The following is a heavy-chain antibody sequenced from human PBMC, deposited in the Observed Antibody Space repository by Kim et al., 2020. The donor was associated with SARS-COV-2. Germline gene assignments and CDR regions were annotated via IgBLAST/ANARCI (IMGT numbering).Heavy chain of an antibody. CDR1: GGSISSSSYY. J-gene: IGHJ6*02. V-gene: IGHV4-39*01. Sequence: SETLSLTCTVSGGSISSSSYYWGWIRQPPGKGLEWIGSIYYSGSTYYNPSLKSRVTIAVDTSKNQFSLKLSSVTAADTAVYYGAGHETYYCGSGRGMDVWGQGTTVTVSS. CDR3: AGHETYYCGSGRGMDV. CDR2: IYYSGST. D-gene: IGHD3-10*01.